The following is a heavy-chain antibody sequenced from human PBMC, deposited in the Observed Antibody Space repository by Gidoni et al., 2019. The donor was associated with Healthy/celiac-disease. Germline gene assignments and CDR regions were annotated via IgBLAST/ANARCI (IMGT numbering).Heavy chain of an antibody. CDR3: AKGGWHNWFDP. D-gene: IGHD6-19*01. CDR1: GFTFSSYS. Sequence: EVQLLESGGGLVQPGGSLRLSCAASGFTFSSYSRSWVHQAPGQGLAWLSAISGSGGSTYYADSVKGRFTISRDNSKNTLYLQMNSLRAEDTAVYYCAKGGWHNWFDPWGQGTLVTVSS. CDR2: ISGSGGST. V-gene: IGHV3-23*01. J-gene: IGHJ5*02.